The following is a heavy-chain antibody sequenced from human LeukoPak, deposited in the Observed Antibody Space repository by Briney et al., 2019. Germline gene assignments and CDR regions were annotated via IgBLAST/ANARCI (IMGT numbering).Heavy chain of an antibody. CDR1: GFTFSSYT. D-gene: IGHD3-10*01. Sequence: GGSLRLSCAAFGFTFSSYTMNWVRQAPGKGLEWVSAISGSGGSTYYADSVKGRFTISRDNSKNTLYPQMNSLRAEDTAVYYCAKYVSPYGSGSYRGYYFDYWGQGTLVTVSS. CDR2: ISGSGGST. J-gene: IGHJ4*02. V-gene: IGHV3-23*01. CDR3: AKYVSPYGSGSYRGYYFDY.